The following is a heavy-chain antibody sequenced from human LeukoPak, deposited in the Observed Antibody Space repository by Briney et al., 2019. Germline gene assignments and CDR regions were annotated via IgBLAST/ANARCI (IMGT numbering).Heavy chain of an antibody. D-gene: IGHD4-23*01. Sequence: QPGRSLTLFCAASGFTFSSYAMHWVRHAPGKGLEWVAIISYDGSNKYYADSVKGRFTISRDNSKNTLYLRMNSLRAEDTAVYYCAREVYGGNRGGNWFDPWGQGTLVTVSS. CDR2: ISYDGSNK. J-gene: IGHJ5*02. CDR3: AREVYGGNRGGNWFDP. CDR1: GFTFSSYA. V-gene: IGHV3-30-3*01.